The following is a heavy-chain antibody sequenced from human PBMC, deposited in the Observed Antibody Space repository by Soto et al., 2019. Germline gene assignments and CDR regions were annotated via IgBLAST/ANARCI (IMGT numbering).Heavy chain of an antibody. CDR1: GGSISSTTYY. D-gene: IGHD1-26*01. CDR2: IYFSGGT. CDR3: ARNAGTALLDY. J-gene: IGHJ4*02. Sequence: QLQLQESGPGLVKPSETLSLSCTVSGGSISSTTYYGGWIRQPPGKGLEWIGSIYFSGGTYYNPSLKSRVTMSVDTSKNQFSLKLTSVTAADTAVYYCARNAGTALLDYWGQGTLVTVSS. V-gene: IGHV4-39*01.